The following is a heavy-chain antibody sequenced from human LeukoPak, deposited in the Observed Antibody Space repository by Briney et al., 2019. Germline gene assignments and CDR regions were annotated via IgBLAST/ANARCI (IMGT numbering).Heavy chain of an antibody. J-gene: IGHJ4*02. D-gene: IGHD3-10*01. V-gene: IGHV3-21*01. Sequence: PGGSLRLSCAASGFTFSNYNMNWVRQAPGKGLEWVSSMSSGSSYIYYADSVKGRFTISRDNAKNSLYLQMNSLRVEDTAVYYCARDRGDYGSGSYYSEYWGQGTLVTVSS. CDR1: GFTFSNYN. CDR3: ARDRGDYGSGSYYSEY. CDR2: MSSGSSYI.